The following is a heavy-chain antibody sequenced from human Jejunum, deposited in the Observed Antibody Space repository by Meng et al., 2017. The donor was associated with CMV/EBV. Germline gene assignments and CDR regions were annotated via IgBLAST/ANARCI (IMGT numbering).Heavy chain of an antibody. Sequence: SCEASGYTFASYGFSWVRQAPGQGLEWVGWISANTVKTNYAQKFEGRVTMTTDTSTSTAYMELRSLTSDDTGVYYCARVFSIGWFDPWGQGTLVTVSS. CDR1: GYTFASYG. CDR3: ARVFSIGWFDP. D-gene: IGHD3-10*01. CDR2: ISANTVKT. V-gene: IGHV1-18*01. J-gene: IGHJ5*02.